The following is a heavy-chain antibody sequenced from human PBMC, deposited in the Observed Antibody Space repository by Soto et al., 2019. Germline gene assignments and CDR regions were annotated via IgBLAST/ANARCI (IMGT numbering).Heavy chain of an antibody. CDR1: GFIFSHYS. J-gene: IGHJ4*02. CDR2: ISSSSTYE. V-gene: IGHV3-21*01. CDR3: ARTYGDSTPYYFDY. Sequence: GGSLILSCAASGFIFSHYSMNWVRQAPEKGQEWVSSISSSSTYEYYADSVRGRFTVSRDSAMDSLYLRMISLRAEDTSVYHCARTYGDSTPYYFDYWGQGTLVTVSS. D-gene: IGHD4-17*01.